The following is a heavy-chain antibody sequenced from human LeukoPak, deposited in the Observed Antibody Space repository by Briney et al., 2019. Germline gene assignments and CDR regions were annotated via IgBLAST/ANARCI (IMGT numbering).Heavy chain of an antibody. J-gene: IGHJ4*02. D-gene: IGHD2-2*01. Sequence: GGSLRLSCAASGFTFSTYWMHWVRQAPGTGLVWVSLINSDGSSTNYADSVKGRFTISRDNAKNTLYLQMNSLRAEDTAVYYCATDVPAVTIFGYWGQGTLVTVSP. CDR3: ATDVPAVTIFGY. CDR1: GFTFSTYW. CDR2: INSDGSST. V-gene: IGHV3-74*01.